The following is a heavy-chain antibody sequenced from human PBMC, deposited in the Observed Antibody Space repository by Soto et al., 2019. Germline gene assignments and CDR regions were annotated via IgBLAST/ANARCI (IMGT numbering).Heavy chain of an antibody. CDR1: GYTFTSYG. Sequence: GVSVKVSCKNSGYTFTSYGITWVWQAPGQGLEWMGWISGYTGNRYFAQKLRARVTMTTDTSTSTAYMELRSLRSDDTAVYYCARVALTGTTDYWGQGTLVTVSS. CDR2: ISGYTGNR. D-gene: IGHD1-20*01. V-gene: IGHV1-18*01. J-gene: IGHJ4*02. CDR3: ARVALTGTTDY.